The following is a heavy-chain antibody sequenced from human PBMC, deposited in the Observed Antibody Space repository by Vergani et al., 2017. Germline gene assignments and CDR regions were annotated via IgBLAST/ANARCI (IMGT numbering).Heavy chain of an antibody. J-gene: IGHJ5*02. Sequence: QVQLVQSGAEVKKPGSSVKVSCKASGGTFSSYAISWVRQAPGQGLEWMGGIIPIFGTANYAQKFQGRVTITADESTSTAFMELSSLWSEATAVYYCGRDVGIAVGFDPWGQGTLVTVSS. CDR2: IIPIFGTA. CDR3: GRDVGIAVGFDP. CDR1: GGTFSSYA. V-gene: IGHV1-69*01. D-gene: IGHD6-19*01.